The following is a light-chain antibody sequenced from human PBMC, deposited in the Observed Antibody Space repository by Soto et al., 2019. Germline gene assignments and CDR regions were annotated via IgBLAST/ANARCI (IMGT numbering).Light chain of an antibody. CDR1: QYINTR. V-gene: IGKV3-11*01. Sequence: EIVLTQSPATLSSFPGDRVTLSCRASQYINTRLAWYQHRPGLSPRLLIYQTSLRAAGIPARFSASGSGTDFTLTISDVQPEDFALYYCHRRQSWPRTFGQGTKVDIK. J-gene: IGKJ1*01. CDR2: QTS. CDR3: HRRQSWPRT.